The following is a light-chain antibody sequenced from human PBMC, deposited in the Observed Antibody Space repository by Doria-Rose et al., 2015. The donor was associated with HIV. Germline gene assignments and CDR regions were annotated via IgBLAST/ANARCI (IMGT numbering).Light chain of an antibody. V-gene: IGKV3-20*01. Sequence: TQSPGTLSLSPGERATLSCRASQSFSSTYLAWYQQKPGQAPSLLIYDGSTRSTGIPDRFSASGSGTDFTLTINRLEPEDFALYYCHQYGTSWTFGQGAKVEI. J-gene: IGKJ1*01. CDR1: QSFSSTY. CDR2: DGS. CDR3: HQYGTSWT.